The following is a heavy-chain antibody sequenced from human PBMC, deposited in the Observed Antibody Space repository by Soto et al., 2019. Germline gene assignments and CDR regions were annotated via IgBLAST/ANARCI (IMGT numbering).Heavy chain of an antibody. Sequence: PLRLPCAALGFTFAAYGTHWVGQAPGKGLEWVSGISWNSGSIGSADSVKGRFTISRDNAKNSMYLQMNSLRAEETALYYCANGPGRYDYYGMDVWGQGTTVTVSS. D-gene: IGHD1-26*01. CDR2: ISWNSGSI. CDR1: GFTFAAYG. J-gene: IGHJ6*02. V-gene: IGHV3-9*01. CDR3: ANGPGRYDYYGMDV.